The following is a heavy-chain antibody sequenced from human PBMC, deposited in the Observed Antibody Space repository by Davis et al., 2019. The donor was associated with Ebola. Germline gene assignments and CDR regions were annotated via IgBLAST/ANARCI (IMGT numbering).Heavy chain of an antibody. CDR2: IYYSGST. D-gene: IGHD2-2*01. CDR3: ARPREDIVVGAWFDP. V-gene: IGHV4-39*01. CDR1: GGSISSSSYY. J-gene: IGHJ5*02. Sequence: SETLSLTCTVSGGSISSSSYYWGWIRQPPGKGLEWIGSIYYSGSTYYNPSLKSRVTISVDTSKNQFSLKLSSVTAADTAVYYCARPREDIVVGAWFDPWGQGTLVTVSS.